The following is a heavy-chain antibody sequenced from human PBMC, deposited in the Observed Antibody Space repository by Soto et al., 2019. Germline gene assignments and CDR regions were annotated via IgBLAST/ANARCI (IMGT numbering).Heavy chain of an antibody. D-gene: IGHD2-15*01. CDR1: GYTVNSYD. V-gene: IGHV1-8*01. J-gene: IGHJ4*02. CDR2: MNPNSGNT. CDR3: ALLVVVAAVRPVEDY. Sequence: QVQLVQSGAEVKKPRASVKVSCKASGYTVNSYDINWVRQATAQGLEWMGWMNPNSGNTGYAQKFQGRVTMTSNTSISTAYMELSSLISQDTAVYYCALLVVVAAVRPVEDYWGQGTLVTVSS.